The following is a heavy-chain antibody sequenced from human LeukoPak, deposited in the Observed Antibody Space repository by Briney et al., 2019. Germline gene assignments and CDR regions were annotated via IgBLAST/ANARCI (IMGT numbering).Heavy chain of an antibody. J-gene: IGHJ5*02. D-gene: IGHD3-10*01. CDR3: ARGTRVSGPLDP. V-gene: IGHV3-64*01. CDR2: ISSNGGST. Sequence: GGSLRLSCAASGFTFSSYAMHWVRQAPGKGLEYVSAISSNGGSTYYANSVKGRFTISRDNSKNTLYLQMGSLRAEDMAVYCCARGTRVSGPLDPWGQGTLVTVSS. CDR1: GFTFSSYA.